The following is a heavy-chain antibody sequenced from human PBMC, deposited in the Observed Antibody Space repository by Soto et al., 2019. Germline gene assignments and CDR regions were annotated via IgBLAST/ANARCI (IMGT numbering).Heavy chain of an antibody. CDR3: AREVDTSSHYSWFDP. J-gene: IGHJ5*02. D-gene: IGHD3-22*01. CDR2: IWFDAREA. Sequence: GGSLRLSCAASGFTFSGFGMHWVRQAPGKGLEWVAGIWFDAREAYYADSVKGRFTISRDNSKNTLYLQMNSLRAYDTAIYYCAREVDTSSHYSWFDPWGQGTLVTAPQ. V-gene: IGHV3-33*01. CDR1: GFTFSGFG.